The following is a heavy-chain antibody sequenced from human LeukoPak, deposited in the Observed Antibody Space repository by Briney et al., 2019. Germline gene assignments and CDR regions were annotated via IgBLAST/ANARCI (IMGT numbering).Heavy chain of an antibody. D-gene: IGHD3-3*02. Sequence: GGSLRLSCAASGFTFSSHAMSWVRQAPGKGLEWVSSISSSGRSTYYTDSVKGRFTISRDNSKNTLYLQMNSLRAEDTAVYYCAKDLSIFGVVVYWGQGTLVTVSS. CDR1: GFTFSSHA. CDR3: AKDLSIFGVVVY. CDR2: ISSSGRST. J-gene: IGHJ4*02. V-gene: IGHV3-23*01.